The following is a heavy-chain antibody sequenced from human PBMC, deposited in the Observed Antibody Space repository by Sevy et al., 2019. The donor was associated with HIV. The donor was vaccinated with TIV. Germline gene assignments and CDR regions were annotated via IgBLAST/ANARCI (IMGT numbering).Heavy chain of an antibody. CDR3: ARGSGIQLWLRY. CDR2: IYYSGST. D-gene: IGHD5-18*01. J-gene: IGHJ4*02. Sequence: SETLSLTCTVSGGSISSGGYYWSWIRQRPGKGLEWIGSIYYSGSTYYNPSLKSRLTISVDTSKSQFSLKLSSVTAADTAVYSCARGSGIQLWLRYWGQGTLVTVSS. V-gene: IGHV4-31*03. CDR1: GGSISSGGYY.